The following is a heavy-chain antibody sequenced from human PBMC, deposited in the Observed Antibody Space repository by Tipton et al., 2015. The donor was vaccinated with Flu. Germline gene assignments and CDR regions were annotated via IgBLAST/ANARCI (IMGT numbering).Heavy chain of an antibody. CDR1: GYSFTSYW. D-gene: IGHD6-13*01. CDR3: ARQSHRQLGWMDV. V-gene: IGHV5-51*01. Sequence: VQLVQSGAEVKKPGESLKISCKGSGYSFTSYWIVWVRQMPGKGLEWMGIIYPDDSDTRYSPSFQGQVSISADKSISTAYLQWSSLKASDTAMYYCARQSHRQLGWMDVWGQGTTVTASS. J-gene: IGHJ6*02. CDR2: IYPDDSDT.